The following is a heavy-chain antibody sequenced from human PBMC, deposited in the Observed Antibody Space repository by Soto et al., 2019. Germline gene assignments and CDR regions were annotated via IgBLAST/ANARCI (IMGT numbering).Heavy chain of an antibody. V-gene: IGHV1-18*01. CDR1: GYAFTTYG. Sequence: QVHLVQSGAEVKKPGASVKVSCQGSGYAFTTYGITWVRQAPGQGLEWMGWISAHNGNTNDAQKLQGRVTVYRDTSRSTAYMELVRLRYDDTAVYSCGRGRYWDYWGQGALVTVSS. CDR2: ISAHNGNT. J-gene: IGHJ4*02. D-gene: IGHD2-8*02. CDR3: GRGRYWDY.